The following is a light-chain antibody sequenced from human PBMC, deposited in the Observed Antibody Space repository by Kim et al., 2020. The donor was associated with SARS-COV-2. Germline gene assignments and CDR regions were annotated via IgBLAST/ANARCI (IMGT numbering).Light chain of an antibody. CDR1: QNIGND. CDR2: SAS. V-gene: IGKV1-17*01. J-gene: IGKJ5*01. CDR3: LQHRTYPIT. Sequence: ASVGDRVTITCRANQNIGNDLGRYQQNPERAPKRLIYSASNLQSGVPSRFSGSGSETEFTLTINSLQPEDFTTYFSLQHRTYPITLGQGTRREIK.